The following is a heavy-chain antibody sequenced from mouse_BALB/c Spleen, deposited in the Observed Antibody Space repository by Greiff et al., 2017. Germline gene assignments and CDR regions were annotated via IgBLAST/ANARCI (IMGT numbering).Heavy chain of an antibody. D-gene: IGHD2-4*01. Sequence: VNVVESGAELVRPGSSVKISCKASGYAFSSYWMNWVKQRPGQGLEWIGQIYPGDGDTNYNGKFKGKATLTADKSSSTAYMQLSSLTSEDSAVYFCARSDSVAYWGQGTLVTVSA. J-gene: IGHJ3*01. CDR1: GYAFSSYW. V-gene: IGHV1-80*01. CDR2: IYPGDGDT. CDR3: ARSDSVAY.